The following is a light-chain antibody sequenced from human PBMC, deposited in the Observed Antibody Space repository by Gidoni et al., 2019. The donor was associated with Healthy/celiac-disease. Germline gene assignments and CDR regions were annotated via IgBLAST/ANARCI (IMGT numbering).Light chain of an antibody. CDR1: QGISSY. CDR3: QQLNSYPPNT. V-gene: IGKV1-9*01. J-gene: IGKJ2*01. CDR2: AAS. Sequence: DIQFTQSPSFLSASVGDRVTITVRASQGISSYLAWYQQKPGKAPKLLIYAASTLQSGVPSRFSGSGSGTEFTLTISSLQPEDFATYYCQQLNSYPPNTFGQGTKLEIK.